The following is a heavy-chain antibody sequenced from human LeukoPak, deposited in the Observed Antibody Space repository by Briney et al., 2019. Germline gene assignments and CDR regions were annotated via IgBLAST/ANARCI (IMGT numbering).Heavy chain of an antibody. CDR1: GFTFSSHG. CDR3: ARIPSDYGRAFDI. CDR2: ISYDGGSK. V-gene: IGHV3-30*03. D-gene: IGHD4-17*01. Sequence: PGGSLRLSCAASGFTFSSHGMHWVRRAPGKGLEWVAVISYDGGSKYYTDSVKGRFTLSRDNSKSTVYLQMNSLRAEDTAVYYCARIPSDYGRAFDIWGQGTMVTVSS. J-gene: IGHJ3*02.